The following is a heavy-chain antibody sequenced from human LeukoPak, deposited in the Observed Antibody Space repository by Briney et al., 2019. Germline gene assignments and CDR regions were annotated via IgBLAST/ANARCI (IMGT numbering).Heavy chain of an antibody. J-gene: IGHJ4*02. V-gene: IGHV4-34*01. CDR2: INNSGST. CDR1: GGSFSGYY. CDR3: ARGRQNDY. Sequence: SETLSLTCAVYGGSFSGYYWSWIRQPPGKGLEWIGEINNSGSTNYNPSLKSRVTISVDTSKNQFSLNLISVTAADTAVYYCARGRQNDYWGQGTLVTASS.